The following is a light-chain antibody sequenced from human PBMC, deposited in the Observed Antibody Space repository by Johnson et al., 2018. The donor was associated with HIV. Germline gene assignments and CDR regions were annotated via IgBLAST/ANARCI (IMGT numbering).Light chain of an antibody. Sequence: QSVLTQPPSVSAAPGQKVTISCSGSSSDMGNYAVSWYQQLPGTAPKLLIYENNKRPSGIPDRFSGSKSGTSATLGITGLQTGDEADYYCGTWDSSLTASYVFGTGTKVTVL. V-gene: IGLV1-51*02. CDR3: GTWDSSLTASYV. J-gene: IGLJ1*01. CDR1: SSDMGNYA. CDR2: ENN.